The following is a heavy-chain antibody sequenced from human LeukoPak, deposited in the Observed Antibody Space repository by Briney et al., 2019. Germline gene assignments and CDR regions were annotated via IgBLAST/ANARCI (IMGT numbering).Heavy chain of an antibody. V-gene: IGHV3-20*04. CDR3: GRGLRYYYYYYMDV. J-gene: IGHJ6*03. Sequence: GGSLRLSCAASGFTFDDYGMNWVRQAPGKGLEWISGIHWNGDTTNYAASVEGRFTITRDNAKNSLYLQMNSLRAEDTALYYCGRGLRYYYYYYMDVWGKGTTVTVSS. CDR1: GFTFDDYG. CDR2: IHWNGDTT. D-gene: IGHD3-9*01.